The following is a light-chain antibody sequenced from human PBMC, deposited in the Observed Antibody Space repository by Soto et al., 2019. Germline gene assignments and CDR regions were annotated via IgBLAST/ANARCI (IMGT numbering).Light chain of an antibody. J-gene: IGKJ3*01. CDR3: QQYDNLLFT. Sequence: DIQMTQSPSSLSASVGDRVTITCQASQDISNYLNWDQQKPGKAPKLLIYDASNLETGVPSRFSGSGFGTDFTFTISSLQPEDIATYYCQQYDNLLFTFGPGTKVDIK. CDR1: QDISNY. CDR2: DAS. V-gene: IGKV1-33*01.